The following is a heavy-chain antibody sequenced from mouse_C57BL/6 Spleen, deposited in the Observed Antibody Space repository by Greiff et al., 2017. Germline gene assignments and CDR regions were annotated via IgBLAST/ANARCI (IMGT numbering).Heavy chain of an antibody. D-gene: IGHD1-1*01. CDR2: ILPGSGST. Sequence: VMLVESGAELMKPGASVKLSCKATGYTFTGYWIEWVKQRPGHGLEWIGEILPGSGSTNYNEKFKGKATVTADTSSNTAYMQLSSLTTEDSASYYCARVPYYYGSPYFDDWGQGTTLTVSS. J-gene: IGHJ2*01. CDR1: GYTFTGYW. V-gene: IGHV1-9*01. CDR3: ARVPYYYGSPYFDD.